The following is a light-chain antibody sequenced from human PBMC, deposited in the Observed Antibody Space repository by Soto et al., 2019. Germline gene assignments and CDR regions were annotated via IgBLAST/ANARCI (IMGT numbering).Light chain of an antibody. CDR2: DAS. J-gene: IGKJ4*01. CDR3: QQRSKGLT. Sequence: EIVLTQSPATLSLSPGERATLSCRASQSVSSYLAWYQQKPGQAPRLLIYDASNRATGIPARFSGSGSGTDFTISISSLEPVDFAVYYCQQRSKGLTFGGGTKVEIK. V-gene: IGKV3-11*01. CDR1: QSVSSY.